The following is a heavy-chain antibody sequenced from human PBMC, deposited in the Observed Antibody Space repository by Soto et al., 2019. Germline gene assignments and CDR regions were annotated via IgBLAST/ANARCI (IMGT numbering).Heavy chain of an antibody. CDR3: AVTRTGYSSSWYPSGHWFDP. Sequence: SVKVSCKASGGTFSSYAISWVRQAPGQGLEWMGGIIPIFGTANYVQKFQGRVTITADKSTSTAYMELSSLRSEGTAVYYCAVTRTGYSSSWYPSGHWFDPWGQGXLVTVYS. V-gene: IGHV1-69*06. D-gene: IGHD6-13*01. CDR1: GGTFSSYA. J-gene: IGHJ5*02. CDR2: IIPIFGTA.